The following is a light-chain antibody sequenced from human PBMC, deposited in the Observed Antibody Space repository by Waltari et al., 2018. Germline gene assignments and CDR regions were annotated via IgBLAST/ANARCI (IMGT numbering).Light chain of an antibody. V-gene: IGKV3-15*01. Sequence: DIVVTQSPATLSVSPGERAILSCRASHTFKSDLAWYQHKPGQAPRLLIDEASTRATGIPARFSGSGSGTEFTLTISSLQSEDFAFYYCQQYHNWPRTFGQGTKVESK. CDR2: EAS. J-gene: IGKJ1*01. CDR3: QQYHNWPRT. CDR1: HTFKSD.